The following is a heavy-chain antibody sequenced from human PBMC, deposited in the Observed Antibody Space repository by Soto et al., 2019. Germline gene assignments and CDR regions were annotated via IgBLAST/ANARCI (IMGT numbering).Heavy chain of an antibody. Sequence: GGSLRLSCAASGFTFSSYGMHWVRQAPGKGLEWVAVISYDGSNKYYADSVKGRFTISRDNSKNTLYLQMNSLRAEDTAVYYCAKDFVRVATIPPLDYWGQGTLVTVSS. J-gene: IGHJ4*02. CDR1: GFTFSSYG. CDR3: AKDFVRVATIPPLDY. V-gene: IGHV3-30*18. D-gene: IGHD5-12*01. CDR2: ISYDGSNK.